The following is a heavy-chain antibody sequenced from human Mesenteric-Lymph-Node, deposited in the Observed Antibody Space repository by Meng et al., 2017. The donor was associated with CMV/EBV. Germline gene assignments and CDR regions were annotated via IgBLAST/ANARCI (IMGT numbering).Heavy chain of an antibody. CDR1: AFSLRPSGMG. J-gene: IGHJ4*02. D-gene: IGHD6-19*01. V-gene: IGHV2-5*01. CDR3: ARYSSGWPEFDY. CDR2: IYWNDDK. Sequence: CSFSAFSLRPSGMGVGWIRQPPGKALECLAVIYWNDDKRYSPSLKNRLTITKDTSKNQVVLTMTNMDPVETATYYCARYSSGWPEFDYWGQGTLVTVSS.